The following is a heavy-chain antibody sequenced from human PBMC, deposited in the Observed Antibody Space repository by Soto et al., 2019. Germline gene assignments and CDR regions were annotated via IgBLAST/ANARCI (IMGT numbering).Heavy chain of an antibody. V-gene: IGHV3-74*01. CDR3: ARENTAAAGIGPHYFDY. CDR2: INSDGSST. J-gene: IGHJ4*02. Sequence: GGSLRLSCAASGFTFRRYWMHWVRQAPGKGLVWVSRINSDGSSTSSAESVKGRFTISRDNAKNPLYLQMNSLSAEDTAVYYCARENTAAAGIGPHYFDYWGQGTLVTVSS. CDR1: GFTFRRYW. D-gene: IGHD6-13*01.